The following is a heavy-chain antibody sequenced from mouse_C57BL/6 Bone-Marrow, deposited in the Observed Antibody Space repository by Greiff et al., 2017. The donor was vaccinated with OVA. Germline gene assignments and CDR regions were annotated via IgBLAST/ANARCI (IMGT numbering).Heavy chain of an antibody. CDR1: GYTFTSYW. J-gene: IGHJ2*01. Sequence: VKQSCKASGYTFTSYWMDWVKQRPGQGLEWIGNIYPSDSETHYNQKFKDKATLTVDKSSSTAYMQLSSLTSEDSAVYYCARDSSGYGYWGQGTTLTVSS. CDR3: ARDSSGYGY. V-gene: IGHV1-61*01. CDR2: IYPSDSET. D-gene: IGHD3-2*02.